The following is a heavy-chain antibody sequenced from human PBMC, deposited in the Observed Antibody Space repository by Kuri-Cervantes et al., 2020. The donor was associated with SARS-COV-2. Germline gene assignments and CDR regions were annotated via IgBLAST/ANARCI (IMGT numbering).Heavy chain of an antibody. CDR2: IYSGGST. CDR3: ARVGRSIFGVVMGYFDY. CDR1: GFTVSSNY. D-gene: IGHD3-3*01. Sequence: GGSLRLSCAASGFTVSSNYMSWVRQAPGKGLEWVSVIYSGGSTYYADSVKGRFTISRDNSKNTLYLQMNSLRAEDTAVYYCARVGRSIFGVVMGYFDYWGQGTLVTVSS. V-gene: IGHV3-66*01. J-gene: IGHJ4*02.